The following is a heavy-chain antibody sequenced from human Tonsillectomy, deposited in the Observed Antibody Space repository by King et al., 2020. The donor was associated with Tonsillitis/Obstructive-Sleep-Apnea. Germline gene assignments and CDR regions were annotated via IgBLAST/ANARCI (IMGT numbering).Heavy chain of an antibody. D-gene: IGHD2-2*01. CDR1: GFTFSDYY. V-gene: IGHV3-11*05. Sequence: VQLVESGGGLVKPGGSLRLSCAASGFTFSDYYMSWIRQAPGKGLEWVSYISSRSSYTNYADSVKGRFTISRDNAKNSLYLQMNSLRAEDTAVYYCARVIYCSSTSCPGGMDVWGKGTTVTVSS. CDR3: ARVIYCSSTSCPGGMDV. J-gene: IGHJ6*03. CDR2: ISSRSSYT.